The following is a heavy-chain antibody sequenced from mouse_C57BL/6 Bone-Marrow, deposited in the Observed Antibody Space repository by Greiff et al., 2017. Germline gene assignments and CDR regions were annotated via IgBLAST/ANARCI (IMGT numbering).Heavy chain of an antibody. V-gene: IGHV14-1*01. D-gene: IGHD2-3*01. CDR2: IDPADGDT. Sequence: EVQLQQSGAELVRPGASVKLSCTASGFNIKDYYMHWVKQRPEQGLEWIGRIDPADGDTEYAPKFQGKATMTADTSSNTAYLQLSSLTSEDTAVYYCTTGGDGYFPYWYFDVWGTGTTVTVSS. CDR3: TTGGDGYFPYWYFDV. J-gene: IGHJ1*03. CDR1: GFNIKDYY.